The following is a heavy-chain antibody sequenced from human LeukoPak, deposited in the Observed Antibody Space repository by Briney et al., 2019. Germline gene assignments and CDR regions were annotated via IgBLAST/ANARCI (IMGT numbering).Heavy chain of an antibody. V-gene: IGHV3-30*18. CDR1: GFTFSDFG. Sequence: GGSLRLSCAATGFTFSDFGMHWVRQAPGKGLEWVAVISYDGSRKYYAGSVKGRFTISRDNSKNTLSLQMTSLRIEDTAVYYCAKGGGYRYGEPTYFYMDVWGKGTTVTVSS. CDR2: ISYDGSRK. J-gene: IGHJ6*03. D-gene: IGHD5-18*01. CDR3: AKGGGYRYGEPTYFYMDV.